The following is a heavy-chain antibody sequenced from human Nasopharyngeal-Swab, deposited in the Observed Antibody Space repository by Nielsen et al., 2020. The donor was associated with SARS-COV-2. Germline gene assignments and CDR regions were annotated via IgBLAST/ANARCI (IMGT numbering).Heavy chain of an antibody. CDR2: ISSSSSYI. CDR1: GITLSSSS. Sequence: LTRAASGITLSSSSMNWVRQAPGKGLEWVSSISSSSSYIYYADSVKGRFTISRDNAKNSLYLQMNSLRAEDTAVYYCARAAAGTGYYYYMDVWGKGTTVTVSS. J-gene: IGHJ6*03. D-gene: IGHD6-13*01. CDR3: ARAAAGTGYYYYMDV. V-gene: IGHV3-21*01.